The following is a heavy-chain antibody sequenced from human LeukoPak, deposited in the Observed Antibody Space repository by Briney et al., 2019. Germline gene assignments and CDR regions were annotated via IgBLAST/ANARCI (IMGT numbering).Heavy chain of an antibody. CDR1: GYSISSGYY. CDR2: IYHSGST. D-gene: IGHD2-2*01. Sequence: SETLSLTCTVSGYSISSGYYWGWIRQPPGKGLEWIGSIYHSGSTYYNPSLKSRVTISIDPSKNQFSLKLSSVTAADTAVYYCARFPIVVVPAAGRDAFDIWGQGTMVTVSS. CDR3: ARFPIVVVPAAGRDAFDI. J-gene: IGHJ3*02. V-gene: IGHV4-38-2*02.